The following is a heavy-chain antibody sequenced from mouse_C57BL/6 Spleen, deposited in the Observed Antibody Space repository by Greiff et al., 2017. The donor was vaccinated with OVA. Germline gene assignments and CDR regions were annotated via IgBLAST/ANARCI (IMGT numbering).Heavy chain of an antibody. V-gene: IGHV1-52*01. CDR2: IDPSDSET. D-gene: IGHD1-1*01. J-gene: IGHJ1*03. CDR1: GYTFTSYW. CDR3: ARDYGSSPSYWYFDV. Sequence: QVQLKQPGAELVRPGSSVKLSCKASGYTFTSYWMHWVKQRPIQGLEWIGNIDPSDSETHYNQKFKDKATLTVDKSSSTAYMQLSSLTSEDSAVYYCARDYGSSPSYWYFDVWGTGTTVTVSS.